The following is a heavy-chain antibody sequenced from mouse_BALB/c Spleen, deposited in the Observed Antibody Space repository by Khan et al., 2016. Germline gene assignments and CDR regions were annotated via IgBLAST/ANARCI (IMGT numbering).Heavy chain of an antibody. CDR2: ISYSGST. V-gene: IGHV3-2*02. Sequence: EVQLLESGPGLVKPSQSLSLTCTVTGYSITSDYAWNWIRQFPGNKLEWMGYISYSGSTSYNPSLKSRISITRDTSKNQFFLQLNSVTTEDTATYYCARSEYGIKYYFDYWGQGTTLTVSS. D-gene: IGHD2-10*02. CDR3: ARSEYGIKYYFDY. CDR1: GYSITSDYA. J-gene: IGHJ2*01.